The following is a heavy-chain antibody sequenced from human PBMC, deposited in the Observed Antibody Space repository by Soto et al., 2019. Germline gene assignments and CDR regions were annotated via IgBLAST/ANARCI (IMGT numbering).Heavy chain of an antibody. Sequence: PGESLKISCKGSGYSFTTNWIGWVRQMPGKGLEWMGVIYPGDPDTRYSPSFQGQVAISADKSISTAYLQWSSLKASDTAMYYCARHSGVAEDGTDWGQGTLVTVSS. V-gene: IGHV5-51*01. J-gene: IGHJ1*01. CDR3: ARHSGVAEDGTD. D-gene: IGHD6-13*01. CDR1: GYSFTTNW. CDR2: IYPGDPDT.